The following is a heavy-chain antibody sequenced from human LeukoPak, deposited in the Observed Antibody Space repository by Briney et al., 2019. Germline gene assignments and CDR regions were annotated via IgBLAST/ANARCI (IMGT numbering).Heavy chain of an antibody. CDR1: GGPFTGYA. CDR3: AADRGVNMVRGVTPYYYYALDV. D-gene: IGHD3-10*01. CDR2: IVPILGVT. V-gene: IGHV1-69*04. J-gene: IGHJ6*02. Sequence: SVKVSCKACGGPFTGYAISWVRQAPGQGLEWMGRIVPILGVTNYAQRFQGRVTITADKSTTTAYMELSSLRSGDTAVYYCAADRGVNMVRGVTPYYYYALDVWGQGTTVTVFS.